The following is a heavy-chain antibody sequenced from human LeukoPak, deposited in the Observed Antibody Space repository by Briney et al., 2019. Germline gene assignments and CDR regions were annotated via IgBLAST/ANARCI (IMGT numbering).Heavy chain of an antibody. CDR1: GGSISSYY. CDR2: IYTSGST. CDR3: VRDTAAAGTNWFDP. V-gene: IGHV4-4*07. J-gene: IGHJ5*02. Sequence: SETLSLTCTVSGGSISSYYWSWIRQPAGKGLEWIGRIYTSGSTNYNPSLKSRVTMSVDTSKNQFSLKLSSVTAADTAVYYCVRDTAAAGTNWFDPWGQGTLVTVSS. D-gene: IGHD6-13*01.